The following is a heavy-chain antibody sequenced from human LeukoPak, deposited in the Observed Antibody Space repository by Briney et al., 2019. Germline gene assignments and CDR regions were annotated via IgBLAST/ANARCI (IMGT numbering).Heavy chain of an antibody. CDR2: IHHSGST. CDR1: GGSLTTDNW. D-gene: IGHD3-22*01. J-gene: IGHJ4*02. CDR3: ARGYYHDSK. Sequence: SETLSLTCAVSGGSLTTDNWWTWVRQPPGKGLEWIGEIHHSGSTNYNPSLKSRVTISIDKSKNQFSLKLTFVTAADTAVYYCARGYYHDSKWGQGILVTVSS. V-gene: IGHV4-4*02.